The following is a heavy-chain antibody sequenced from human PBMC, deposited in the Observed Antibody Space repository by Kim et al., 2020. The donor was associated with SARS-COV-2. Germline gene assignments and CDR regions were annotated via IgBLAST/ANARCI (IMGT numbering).Heavy chain of an antibody. CDR3: ARDREWYYDSSGYAQLDY. J-gene: IGHJ4*02. CDR2: IKQDGSEK. V-gene: IGHV3-7*01. D-gene: IGHD3-22*01. Sequence: GGSLRLSCAASGFTFSSYWMSWVRQAPGKGLEWVANIKQDGSEKYYVDSVKGRFNISRDNAKNSLYLQMNSLRAEDTAVYYCARDREWYYDSSGYAQLDYWGQGTLVTVSS. CDR1: GFTFSSYW.